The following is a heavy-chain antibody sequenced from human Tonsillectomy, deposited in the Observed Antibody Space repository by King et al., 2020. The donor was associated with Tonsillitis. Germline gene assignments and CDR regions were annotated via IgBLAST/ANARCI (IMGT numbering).Heavy chain of an antibody. Sequence: QLVQSGPEVRKPGASVKVSCETSGFLLTSYGISWVRQAPGQGIEWLGWISGKNGNTNYLESLQGRLTMTRDTSTSTAYMELRSLRSDDTAVYYCARDLVWASTMDYWGQGTLVSVSS. CDR1: GFLLTSYG. J-gene: IGHJ4*02. CDR2: ISGKNGNT. CDR3: ARDLVWASTMDY. V-gene: IGHV1-18*04. D-gene: IGHD3-16*01.